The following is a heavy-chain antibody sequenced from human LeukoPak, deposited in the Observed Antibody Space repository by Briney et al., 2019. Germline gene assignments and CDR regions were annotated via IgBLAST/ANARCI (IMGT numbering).Heavy chain of an antibody. CDR3: AKDLDDYVWGSYRYPDAFDI. V-gene: IGHV3-74*01. D-gene: IGHD3-16*02. Sequence: PGGSLRLSCAASGFAFSSYWMHWVRQAPGQGLVWVSRIRNDGHDTSYADSVKGRFTISRDNSKNTLYLQMNSLRAEDTAVYYCAKDLDDYVWGSYRYPDAFDIWGQGTMVTVSS. CDR2: IRNDGHDT. CDR1: GFAFSSYW. J-gene: IGHJ3*02.